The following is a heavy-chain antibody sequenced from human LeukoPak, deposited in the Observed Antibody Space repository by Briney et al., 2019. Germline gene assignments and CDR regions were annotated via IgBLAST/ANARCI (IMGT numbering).Heavy chain of an antibody. CDR3: ARHYDTSGYYPFDY. CDR2: IYYSGST. V-gene: IGHV4-59*08. D-gene: IGHD3-22*01. J-gene: IGHJ4*02. CDR1: GGSISSYY. Sequence: SETLSLTCTVSGGSISSYYWSWIRQPPGKGLEWIGYIYYSGSTNYNPSLKSRVTISVDTSKNQFSLKLGSVTAADTAVYYCARHYDTSGYYPFDYWGQGTLVTVSS.